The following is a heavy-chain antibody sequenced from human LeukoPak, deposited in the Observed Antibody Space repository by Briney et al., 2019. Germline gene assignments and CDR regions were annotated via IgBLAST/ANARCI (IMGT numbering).Heavy chain of an antibody. CDR2: INAGNGNT. D-gene: IGHD2-2*01. V-gene: IGHV1-3*01. CDR3: ARELGYCSSTSCLFWFDP. CDR1: GYTFTSYA. Sequence: ASVQFSCQASGYTFTSYAMHWVRQAPGQRLEWMGWINAGNGNTKYSQKFQGRVTITRDTSASTAYMELSSLRSEDTAVYYCARELGYCSSTSCLFWFDPWGQGTLVTVSS. J-gene: IGHJ5*02.